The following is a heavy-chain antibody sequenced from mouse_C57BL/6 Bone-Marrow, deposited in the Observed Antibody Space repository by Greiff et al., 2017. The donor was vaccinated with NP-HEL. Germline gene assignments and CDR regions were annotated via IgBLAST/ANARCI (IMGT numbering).Heavy chain of an antibody. Sequence: QVQLQQPGAELVRPGTSVKLSCKASGYTFTSYWMHWVKQRPGQGLEWIGVIDPSDSYTNYNQKFKGKATLTVDKSSSTAYMQLSSLTAEDSAFYFCARDYCGSSYGAYWGQGTLVTVSA. CDR3: ARDYCGSSYGAY. CDR2: IDPSDSYT. V-gene: IGHV1-59*01. J-gene: IGHJ3*01. D-gene: IGHD1-1*01. CDR1: GYTFTSYW.